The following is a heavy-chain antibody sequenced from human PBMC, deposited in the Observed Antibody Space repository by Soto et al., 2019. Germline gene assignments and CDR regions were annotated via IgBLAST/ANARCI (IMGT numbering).Heavy chain of an antibody. Sequence: QLQLQESGSGLVKPSQTLSLTCAVSGGSISSGGYSWSWIRQPPGKGLEWIGYIYHSGSTYYNPSRKSRVTRSVDRSKHQFSLKLSSVTAADTAVYSCARGQVVAAQHWGQGTLVTVSS. CDR3: ARGQVVAAQH. CDR1: GGSISSGGYS. D-gene: IGHD2-15*01. CDR2: IYHSGST. V-gene: IGHV4-30-2*01. J-gene: IGHJ4*02.